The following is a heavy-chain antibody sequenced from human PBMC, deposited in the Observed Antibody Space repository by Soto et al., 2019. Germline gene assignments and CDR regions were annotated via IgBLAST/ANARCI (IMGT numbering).Heavy chain of an antibody. CDR1: GFTLSNYA. V-gene: IGHV3-23*01. CDR3: ARNGLARGSTWYHFDF. CDR2: ISNSGGTT. Sequence: GGSLRLSCAASGFTLSNYAMTWVRQAPGKGLEWVSSISNSGGTTYYANSVKGRFTISRDNSKKTLYLQMNSLRAEDTAVYYCARNGLARGSTWYHFDFWGQGTLVTVSS. J-gene: IGHJ4*02. D-gene: IGHD6-13*01.